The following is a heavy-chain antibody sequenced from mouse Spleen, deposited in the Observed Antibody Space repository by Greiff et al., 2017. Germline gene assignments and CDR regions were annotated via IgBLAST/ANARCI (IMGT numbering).Heavy chain of an antibody. D-gene: IGHD4-1*01. Sequence: VQLQQSGTVLARPGASVKMSCKTSGYTFTSYWMHWVKQRPGQGLEWIGAIYPGNSDTSYNQKFKGKAKLTAVTSASTAYMELSSLTNEDSAVYYCTRVTGTRVYYAMDYWGQGTSVTVSS. V-gene: IGHV1-5*01. CDR2: IYPGNSDT. CDR1: GYTFTSYW. J-gene: IGHJ4*01. CDR3: TRVTGTRVYYAMDY.